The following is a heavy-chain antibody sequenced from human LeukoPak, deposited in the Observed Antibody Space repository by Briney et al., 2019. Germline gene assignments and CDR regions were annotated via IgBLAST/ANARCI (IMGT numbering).Heavy chain of an antibody. CDR2: IIPIFGTA. J-gene: IGHJ4*02. Sequence: GGSLRLSCAASGGTFSSYAISWVRQAPGQGLEWMGGIIPIFGTANYAQKFQGRVTITTDESTSTAYMELSSLRSEDTAVYYCARGQGTMVREGDYWGQGTLVTVSS. CDR3: ARGQGTMVREGDY. CDR1: GGTFSSYA. D-gene: IGHD3-10*01. V-gene: IGHV1-69*05.